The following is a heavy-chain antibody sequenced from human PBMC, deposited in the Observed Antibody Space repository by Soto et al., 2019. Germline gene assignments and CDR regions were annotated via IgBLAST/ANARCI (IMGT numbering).Heavy chain of an antibody. D-gene: IGHD2-8*01. Sequence: EVQLVESGGDLVQPGGSLRLSCVASGFTFSPYWMSWVRQAPGRGLQWVATINNDGSEKYYADSVKGRFTISRDNARDSRYLQLTSLRDEDTAIYYCARGSNQDYWGQGTLVAVSS. V-gene: IGHV3-7*03. J-gene: IGHJ4*02. CDR1: GFTFSPYW. CDR2: INNDGSEK. CDR3: ARGSNQDY.